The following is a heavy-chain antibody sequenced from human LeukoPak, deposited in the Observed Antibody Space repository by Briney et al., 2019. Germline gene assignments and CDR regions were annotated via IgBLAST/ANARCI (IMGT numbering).Heavy chain of an antibody. CDR1: GFTFSSYS. CDR2: ISGSGGST. J-gene: IGHJ5*02. V-gene: IGHV3-23*01. Sequence: GGSLRLSCAASGFTFSSYSMNWVRQAPGKGLEWVSAISGSGGSTYYADSVKGRFTISRDNSKNTLYLQMNSLRAEDTAVYYCAKDGPLSWGIAVAGKRYNWFDPWGQGTLVTVSS. CDR3: AKDGPLSWGIAVAGKRYNWFDP. D-gene: IGHD6-19*01.